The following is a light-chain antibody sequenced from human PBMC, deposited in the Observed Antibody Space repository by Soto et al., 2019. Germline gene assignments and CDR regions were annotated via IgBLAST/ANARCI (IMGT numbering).Light chain of an antibody. V-gene: IGLV1-44*01. J-gene: IGLJ3*02. Sequence: QPVLTQPPSTSGTPGQRVTISCSGSSSNIGSNIVSWYQHLPGAAPKLLIYTNDQRPSGVPDRFSGSKSGTSASLAISGLQSEDEADYYCGTWDDSLFGRVFGGGTKLTVL. CDR1: SSNIGSNI. CDR2: TND. CDR3: GTWDDSLFGRV.